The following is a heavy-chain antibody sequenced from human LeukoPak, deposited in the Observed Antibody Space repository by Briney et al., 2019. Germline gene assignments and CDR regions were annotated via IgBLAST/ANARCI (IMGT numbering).Heavy chain of an antibody. CDR2: IIPIFGTA. Sequence: ASVKVSCKASGGTFSSYAISWVRQAPGQGLEWMGGIIPIFGTANYAQKFQGRVTITADESTSTAYMELSSLRSEDTAVYYCASRFSGWVGAFDIWGQGTMVTVSS. J-gene: IGHJ3*02. V-gene: IGHV1-69*01. CDR3: ASRFSGWVGAFDI. D-gene: IGHD6-19*01. CDR1: GGTFSSYA.